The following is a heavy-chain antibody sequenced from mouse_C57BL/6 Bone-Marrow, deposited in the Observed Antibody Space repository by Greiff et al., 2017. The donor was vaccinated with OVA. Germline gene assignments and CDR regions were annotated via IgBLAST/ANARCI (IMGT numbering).Heavy chain of an antibody. CDR1: GYSFTDYN. D-gene: IGHD4-1*01. V-gene: IGHV1-39*01. CDR3: ARKLGRGWYFDV. J-gene: IGHJ1*03. CDR2: INPNYGTT. Sequence: VQLKQSGPELVKPGASVKISCKASGYSFTDYNMNWVKQSNGKSLEWIGVINPNYGTTSYNQKFKGKATLTVDPSSSTAYMQLNSLTSEDSAVYYCARKLGRGWYFDVWGTGTTVTVSS.